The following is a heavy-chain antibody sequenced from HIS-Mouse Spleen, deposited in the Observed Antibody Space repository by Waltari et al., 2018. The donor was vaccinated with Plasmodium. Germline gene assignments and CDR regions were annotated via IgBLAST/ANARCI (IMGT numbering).Heavy chain of an antibody. CDR2: ISSSSSYI. CDR1: GFTFSSYT. D-gene: IGHD3-3*01. V-gene: IGHV3-21*01. J-gene: IGHJ2*01. CDR3: ARDTRLEVRSYWYFDL. Sequence: LVKPGGSLRLSCAASGFTFSSYTMNWVRQAPGKVLEWVSSISSSSSYIDYADSVKGRFTISRDNAKNSLYLQMNSLRAEDTAVYYCARDTRLEVRSYWYFDLWGRGTLVTVSS.